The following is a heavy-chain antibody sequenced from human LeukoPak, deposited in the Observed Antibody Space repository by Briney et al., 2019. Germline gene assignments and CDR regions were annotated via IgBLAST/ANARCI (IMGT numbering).Heavy chain of an antibody. CDR2: IFYSGST. V-gene: IGHV4-39*07. J-gene: IGHJ4*02. CDR1: GGSISTSNYY. Sequence: SETLSLTCTVSGGSISTSNYYWGWIRQPPGKGLEWIGNIFYSGSTYYNPSLKSRVTISVDTSNDQFSLKLSSVTAADTAVYYCARINMITFGGVDWGQGTLVTVSS. CDR3: ARINMITFGGVD. D-gene: IGHD3-16*01.